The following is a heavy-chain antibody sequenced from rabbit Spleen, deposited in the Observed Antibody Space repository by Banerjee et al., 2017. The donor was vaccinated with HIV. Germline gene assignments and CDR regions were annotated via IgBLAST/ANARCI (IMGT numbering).Heavy chain of an antibody. V-gene: IGHV1S43*01. CDR1: GVSFSGDSY. D-gene: IGHD4-1*01. J-gene: IGHJ4*01. Sequence: EESGGGLVKPGGTLTLTCKASGVSFSGDSYMCWVRQAPGKGLEWIGYIDPVFGITYYANWVNGRFTISSHNAQNTLFLQLNSLTVADTATYFCVREVAAKLNLWGPGTLVTVS. CDR3: VREVAAKLNL. CDR2: IDPVFGIT.